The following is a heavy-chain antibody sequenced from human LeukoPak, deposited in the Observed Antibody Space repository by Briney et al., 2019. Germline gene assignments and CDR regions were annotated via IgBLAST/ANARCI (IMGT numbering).Heavy chain of an antibody. CDR3: QSRFLEWLLDY. CDR2: IYDTGST. D-gene: IGHD3-3*01. CDR1: GDSIRSNNYY. V-gene: IGHV4-39*01. Sequence: ASETLSLTCTVSGDSIRSNNYYWGWIRQPPGKGLEWIGSIYDTGSTFYNPSLKSRVIISVDTSKNQFSLKLSSVTAADTAVYYCQSRFLEWLLDYWGQGTLVTVSS. J-gene: IGHJ4*02.